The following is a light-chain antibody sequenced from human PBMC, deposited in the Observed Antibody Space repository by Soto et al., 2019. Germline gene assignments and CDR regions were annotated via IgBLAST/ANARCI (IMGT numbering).Light chain of an antibody. V-gene: IGLV1-40*01. CDR1: SSNIGAGYD. CDR3: QSYDSSLTVV. J-gene: IGLJ2*01. CDR2: GNI. Sequence: QSVLTQPPSVSGAPGQRVTISCTGSSSNIGAGYDVHWYQQVPGTAPKLLIYGNINRPSGVPDRFSGSKSGTSASLVITGLQADEEADYYCQSYDSSLTVVFGGGTQLTVL.